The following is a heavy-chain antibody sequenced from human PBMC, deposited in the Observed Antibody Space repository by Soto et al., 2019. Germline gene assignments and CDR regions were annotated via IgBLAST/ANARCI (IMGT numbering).Heavy chain of an antibody. CDR2: VHPSGGNT. V-gene: IGHV1-46*01. CDR1: GYSFTAYF. CDR3: ARAPYSSSSFFFDY. Sequence: GASVKVSCKASGYSFTAYFMHWVRQAPGQGLEWMGIVHPSGGNTNYAQKFQGRVTMTWDTSTTTVYMELSSLRSDDTAVYYCARAPYSSSSFFFDYGGQGTPGTVSS. D-gene: IGHD6-6*01. J-gene: IGHJ4*02.